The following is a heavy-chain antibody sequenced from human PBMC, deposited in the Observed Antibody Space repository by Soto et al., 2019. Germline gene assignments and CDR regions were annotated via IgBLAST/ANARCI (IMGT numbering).Heavy chain of an antibody. CDR1: GFTFSSYS. J-gene: IGHJ3*02. CDR3: ARDMAEYYYDSSGYYYPYAFDI. V-gene: IGHV3-21*01. Sequence: GGSLRLSCAASGFTFSSYSMNWVRQAPGKGLEWVSSISSSSSYIYYADSVKGRFTISRDNAKNSLYLQMNSLRAEDTAVYYCARDMAEYYYDSSGYYYPYAFDIWGQGTMVTVSS. D-gene: IGHD3-22*01. CDR2: ISSSSSYI.